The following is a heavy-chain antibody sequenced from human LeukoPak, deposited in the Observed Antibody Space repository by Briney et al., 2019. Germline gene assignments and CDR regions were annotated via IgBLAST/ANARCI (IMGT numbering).Heavy chain of an antibody. CDR1: GYTFTSYG. Sequence: GASVKVSCKASGYTFTSYGISWVRQAPGQGLEWMGWISAYNGNTNYAQKLQGRVTMTTDTSTSTAYMELRSLRSDDTAVYCCARPPQYDYVWGSYRYTWFDPWGQGTLVTVSS. V-gene: IGHV1-18*01. D-gene: IGHD3-16*02. CDR2: ISAYNGNT. J-gene: IGHJ5*02. CDR3: ARPPQYDYVWGSYRYTWFDP.